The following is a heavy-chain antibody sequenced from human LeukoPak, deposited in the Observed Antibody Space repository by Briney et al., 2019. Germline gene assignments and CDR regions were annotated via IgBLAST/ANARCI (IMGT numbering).Heavy chain of an antibody. Sequence: ASVKVSCKASGYTFTGYYMHWVRQAPGQGLEWMGWINPNSGGTNYAQKFQGRVTMTRDTSISTAHMELSRLRSDDTAVYYCARDLDSNGGAASDYWGQGTLVTVSS. D-gene: IGHD4-11*01. CDR1: GYTFTGYY. CDR3: ARDLDSNGGAASDY. CDR2: INPNSGGT. V-gene: IGHV1-2*02. J-gene: IGHJ4*02.